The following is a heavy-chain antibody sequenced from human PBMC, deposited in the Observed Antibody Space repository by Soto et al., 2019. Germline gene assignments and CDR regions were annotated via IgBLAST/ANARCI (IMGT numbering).Heavy chain of an antibody. V-gene: IGHV4-31*03. Sequence: SETLSLTCTVSGGSISSGGYYWSWIRQHPGKGLEWIGYIYYSGSTYYNPSLKSRVTISVDTSKNQFSLKLSSVTAADTAVYYCARVYGGLRFGEPYYYYYGMDVWGQGITLTVSS. CDR1: GGSISSGGYY. CDR2: IYYSGST. CDR3: ARVYGGLRFGEPYYYYYGMDV. D-gene: IGHD3-16*01. J-gene: IGHJ6*02.